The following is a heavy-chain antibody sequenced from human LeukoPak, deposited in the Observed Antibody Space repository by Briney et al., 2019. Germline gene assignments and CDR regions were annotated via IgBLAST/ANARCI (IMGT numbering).Heavy chain of an antibody. CDR2: ISGSGGRT. CDR1: GFTFSSYA. V-gene: IGHV3-23*01. J-gene: IGHJ4*02. D-gene: IGHD3-10*01. CDR3: ARIVGIASRGYFDY. Sequence: GGSLRLSCAASGFTFSSYAMSWVRQAPGKGLEWVSAISGSGGRTYYANSVKGRFTNSRDNSKNTLYLQMNSLNTEDTAVYYCARIVGIASRGYFDYWGQGTLVTVSS.